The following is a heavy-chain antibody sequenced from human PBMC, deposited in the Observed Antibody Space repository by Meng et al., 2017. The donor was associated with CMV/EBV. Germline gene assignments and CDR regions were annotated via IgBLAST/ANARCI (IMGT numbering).Heavy chain of an antibody. Sequence: GGSLRLSCAASGFTFSSYGMHWVRQAPGKGLEWVAFIRYDGSNKYYADSVKGRFTISRDNSKNTLYLQMNSLRAEDTAVYYCAKWAYYYDSSGTNYFDYWGQGTLVTV. D-gene: IGHD3-22*01. CDR1: GFTFSSYG. J-gene: IGHJ4*02. V-gene: IGHV3-30*02. CDR3: AKWAYYYDSSGTNYFDY. CDR2: IRYDGSNK.